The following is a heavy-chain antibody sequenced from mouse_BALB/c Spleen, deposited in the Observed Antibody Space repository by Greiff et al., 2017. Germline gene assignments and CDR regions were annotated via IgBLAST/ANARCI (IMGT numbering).Heavy chain of an antibody. Sequence: QVQLQQSGPGLVQPSQSLSITCPVSGFSLTSYGVHWVRQSPGKGLEWLGVIWSGGSTDYNAAFISRLSISKDNSKSQVFFKMNSLQADDTSIYCCVRNWDYWGQGTSVTVSS. CDR1: GFSLTSYG. CDR2: IWSGGST. J-gene: IGHJ4*01. V-gene: IGHV2-2-2*01. CDR3: VRNWDY.